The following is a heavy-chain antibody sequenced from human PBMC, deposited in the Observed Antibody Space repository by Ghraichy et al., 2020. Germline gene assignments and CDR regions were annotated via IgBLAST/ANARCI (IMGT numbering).Heavy chain of an antibody. V-gene: IGHV4-34*01. Sequence: SQTLSLTCAVYGGSFSGYYWCWIRQPPGKGLEWIGEINHSGSTNYHTSLKSRVTISVDMSKNPFSLKVSSVTAADTAVYYCTRGPYSNYIQADYWGQGTLVSVSS. D-gene: IGHD4-11*01. J-gene: IGHJ4*02. CDR2: INHSGST. CDR3: TRGPYSNYIQADY. CDR1: GGSFSGYY.